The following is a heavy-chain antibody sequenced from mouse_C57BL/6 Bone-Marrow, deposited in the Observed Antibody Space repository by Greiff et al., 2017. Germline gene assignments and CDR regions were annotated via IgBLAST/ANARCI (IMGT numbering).Heavy chain of an antibody. V-gene: IGHV3-6*01. CDR1: GYSITSGYY. CDR2: ISYDGSN. J-gene: IGHJ2*01. Sequence: EVQLQQSGPGLVKPSQSLSLTCSVTGYSITSGYYWNWIRQFPGNKLEWMGYISYDGSNNYNPSLKNRIAITRDTSKNQFFLKLNSVTTEDTATYYCARETTAGDYWGQGTTLTVSS. CDR3: ARETTAGDY. D-gene: IGHD1-2*01.